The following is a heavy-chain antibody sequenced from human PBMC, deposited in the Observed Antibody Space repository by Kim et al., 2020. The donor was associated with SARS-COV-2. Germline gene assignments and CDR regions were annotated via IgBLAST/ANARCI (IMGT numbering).Heavy chain of an antibody. D-gene: IGHD6-13*01. J-gene: IGHJ4*02. Sequence: ASVKVSCKASGYTFTSYAMHWVRQAPGQRLEWMGWINAGNGNTKYSQKFQGRVTITRDTSASTAYMELSSLRSEDTAVYYCARDTAAAYGSEKGGYFDYWGQGALVTVSS. CDR2: INAGNGNT. CDR1: GYTFTSYA. CDR3: ARDTAAAYGSEKGGYFDY. V-gene: IGHV1-3*01.